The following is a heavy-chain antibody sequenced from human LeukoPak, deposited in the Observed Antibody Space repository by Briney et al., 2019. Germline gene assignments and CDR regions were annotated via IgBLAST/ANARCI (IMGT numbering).Heavy chain of an antibody. V-gene: IGHV4-30-2*01. CDR3: ARDDYGVFDY. Sequence: PSETLSLTCSVSGGSISSGSYYWSWIRQPAGKRLEWIGYIYHSGSTYYNPSLKSRVTISVDRSKNQFSLKLSSVTAADTAVYYCARDDYGVFDYWGQGTLVTVSS. CDR1: GGSISSGSYY. D-gene: IGHD4-17*01. J-gene: IGHJ4*02. CDR2: IYHSGST.